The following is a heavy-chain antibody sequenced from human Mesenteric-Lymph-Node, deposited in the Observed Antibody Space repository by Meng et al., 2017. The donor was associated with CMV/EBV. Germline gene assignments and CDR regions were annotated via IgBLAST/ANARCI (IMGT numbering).Heavy chain of an antibody. Sequence: ASVKVSCKASGYTFTSYDINWVRQATGQGLEWMGWMNPNSGNTGYAQKFQGRVTITRNTSISTAYMELSSLRSEDTVVYYCARGPSVRRLGSSSSRPLYYFDYWGQGTLVTVSS. CDR3: ARGPSVRRLGSSSSRPLYYFDY. D-gene: IGHD6-6*01. CDR2: MNPNSGNT. J-gene: IGHJ4*02. V-gene: IGHV1-8*03. CDR1: GYTFTSYD.